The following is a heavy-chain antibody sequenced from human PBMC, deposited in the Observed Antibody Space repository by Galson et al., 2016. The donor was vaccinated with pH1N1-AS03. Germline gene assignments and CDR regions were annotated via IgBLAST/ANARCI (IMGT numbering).Heavy chain of an antibody. J-gene: IGHJ1*01. V-gene: IGHV3-49*04. D-gene: IGHD4-23*01. CDR2: IRTDGTT. Sequence: SLRLSCAGSGFTFGDYPMTWVRKAPGKGREWVGFIRTDGTTEYVASVEGRFSISRDDSKAIAYLQMNSLKTGDTAVYYCTQNYGANNYLGLWGQGSLVTVSS. CDR3: TQNYGANNYLGL. CDR1: GFTFGDYP.